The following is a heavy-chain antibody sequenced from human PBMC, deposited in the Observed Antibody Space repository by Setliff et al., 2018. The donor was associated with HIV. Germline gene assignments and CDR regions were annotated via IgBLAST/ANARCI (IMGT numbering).Heavy chain of an antibody. V-gene: IGHV5-51*01. CDR3: ASSITVAAGRSHYYYAMDV. CDR1: GYSFTSYW. D-gene: IGHD1-20*01. J-gene: IGHJ6*02. CDR2: IHPGDSNT. Sequence: LGESLKISCKGSGYSFTSYWIGWVRQMPGKGLEWMGIIHPGDSNTRYSPPFQGQVTISADKSISTAYLQWSSLKASDTAMYYCASSITVAAGRSHYYYAMDVWGQGTTVTSP.